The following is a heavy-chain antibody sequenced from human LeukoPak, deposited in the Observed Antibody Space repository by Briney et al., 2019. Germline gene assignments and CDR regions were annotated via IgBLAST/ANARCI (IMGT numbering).Heavy chain of an antibody. CDR3: ARTGNPATGDY. CDR1: GFTFTDYY. V-gene: IGHV3-11*01. J-gene: IGHJ4*02. Sequence: GSLRLSCAASGFTFTDYYMSWVRQAPGSGLEWISYISHTGTTIYYADSVKGRFTVSRDNAKNSLYLQMNSLRAEDTAVYYCARTGNPATGDYWGQGTLVTVSS. D-gene: IGHD1-1*01. CDR2: ISHTGTTI.